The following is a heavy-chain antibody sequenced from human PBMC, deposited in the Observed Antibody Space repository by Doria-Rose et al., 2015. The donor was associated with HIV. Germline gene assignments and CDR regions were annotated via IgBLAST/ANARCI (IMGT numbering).Heavy chain of an antibody. Sequence: QVQLAQSGPVLVKPTETLTLTCTVSGVSLSSPGMGVSWIRQPPGKALEWLANIFSDDERSYKTSLKSRLTISRCTSKSQVVLTMTDMDPVDTATYYCARIKSSRWYHKYYFDSWGQGTLVIVSA. CDR1: GVSLSSPGMG. D-gene: IGHD6-13*01. J-gene: IGHJ4*02. CDR2: IFSDDER. CDR3: ARIKSSRWYHKYYFDS. V-gene: IGHV2-26*01.